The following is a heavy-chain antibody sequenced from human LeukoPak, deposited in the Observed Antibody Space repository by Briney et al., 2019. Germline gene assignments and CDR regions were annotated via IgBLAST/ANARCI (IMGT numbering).Heavy chain of an antibody. CDR3: AGGLVGATTFFDY. Sequence: GASVKVSCKASGYTFTGYYMHWVRQAPGQGLEWMGWINPNSGGTNYAQKFQGRVTTTRDTSISTACMELSRLRSDDTAVYYCAGGLVGATTFFDYWGQGTLVTVSS. J-gene: IGHJ4*02. D-gene: IGHD1-26*01. V-gene: IGHV1-2*02. CDR2: INPNSGGT. CDR1: GYTFTGYY.